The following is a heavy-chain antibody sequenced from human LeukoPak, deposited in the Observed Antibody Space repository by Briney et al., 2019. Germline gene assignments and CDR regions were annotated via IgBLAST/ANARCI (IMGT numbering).Heavy chain of an antibody. V-gene: IGHV1-69*05. CDR2: IIPIFGTA. CDR3: ARADVSIAARPLKY. CDR1: GGTFSSYA. J-gene: IGHJ4*02. D-gene: IGHD6-6*01. Sequence: ASVKVSCKASGGTFSSYAISWVRQAPGQGLEWMGGIIPIFGTANYAQKFQGRVTITTDVSTSTAYMELSSLRSEDTAVYYCARADVSIAARPLKYWGQGTLVTVSS.